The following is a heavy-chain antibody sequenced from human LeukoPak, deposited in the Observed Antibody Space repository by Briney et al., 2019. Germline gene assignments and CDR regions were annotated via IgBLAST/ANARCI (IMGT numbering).Heavy chain of an antibody. CDR2: IYYSGST. D-gene: IGHD3-22*01. Sequence: SETLSLTCTVSGGSISSYYWSWIRQPPGKGLEWIGYIYYSGSTNYNPSLKSRVTISVDTSKNQFSLKLSSVTAADTAVYYCARRRNYYDSSGYYYNAAFDIWGQGTMVTVSS. J-gene: IGHJ3*02. V-gene: IGHV4-59*08. CDR1: GGSISSYY. CDR3: ARRRNYYDSSGYYYNAAFDI.